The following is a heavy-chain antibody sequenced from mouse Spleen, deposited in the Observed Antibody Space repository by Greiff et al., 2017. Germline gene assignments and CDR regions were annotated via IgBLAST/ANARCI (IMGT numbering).Heavy chain of an antibody. D-gene: IGHD4-1*01. CDR2: INPNNGGT. CDR1: GYTFTDYN. J-gene: IGHJ3*01. Sequence: EVQLQQSGPELVKPGASVKIPCKASGYTFTDYNMDWVKQSHGKSLEWIGDINPNNGGTIYNQKFKGKATLTVDKSSSTAYMELRSLTSEDTAVYYCARRGPGTGGAWFAYWGQGTLVTVSA. V-gene: IGHV1-18*01. CDR3: ARRGPGTGGAWFAY.